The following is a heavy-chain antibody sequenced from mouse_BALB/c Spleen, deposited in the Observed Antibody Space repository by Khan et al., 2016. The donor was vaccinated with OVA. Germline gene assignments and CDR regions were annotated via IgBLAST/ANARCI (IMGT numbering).Heavy chain of an antibody. D-gene: IGHD2-4*01. CDR1: GYSFTTYY. Sequence: VQLKQSGPELMKPGASVRISCKASGYSFTTYYIHWLMQSHGKSLEWIGYIDPFSGGTTYNQKFKGKATLTVDKSSSTAYIHLSILTSEDSAVYYCTRHDCATWFTYWGQGTMVTVSA. J-gene: IGHJ3*01. CDR3: TRHDCATWFTY. CDR2: IDPFSGGT. V-gene: IGHV1S135*01.